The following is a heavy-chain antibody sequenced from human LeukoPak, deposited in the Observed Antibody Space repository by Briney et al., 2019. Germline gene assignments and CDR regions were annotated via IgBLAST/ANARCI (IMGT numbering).Heavy chain of an antibody. CDR3: ARDRYFDWSPLYYFDY. V-gene: IGHV1-69*05. CDR2: IIPIFGTA. CDR1: GGTFSSYA. Sequence: PGSSVKVSCKASGGTFSSYAISWVRQAPGQGLEWMGGIIPIFGTANYAQKFQGRVTITTGESTSTAYMELSSLRSEDTAVYYCARDRYFDWSPLYYFDYWGQGTLVTVSS. J-gene: IGHJ4*02. D-gene: IGHD3-9*01.